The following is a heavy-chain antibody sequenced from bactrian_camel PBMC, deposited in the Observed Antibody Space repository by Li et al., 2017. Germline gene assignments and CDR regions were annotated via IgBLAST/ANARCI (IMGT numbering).Heavy chain of an antibody. CDR1: VVSYRRGC. D-gene: IGHD6*01. Sequence: HVQLVESGGGSVQAGGSLRLSCASSVVSYRRGCLGWFRQAPEKEREGVAAIDDNDRTTYADSVKGRFTISEDNAKNTLYLQMNSLKPEDTAMYYCAADAGSCLVRRTWTSAYRYDYWGQGTQVTVS. J-gene: IGHJ4*01. V-gene: IGHV3S53*01. CDR2: IDDNDRT. CDR3: AADAGSCLVRRTWTSAYRYDY.